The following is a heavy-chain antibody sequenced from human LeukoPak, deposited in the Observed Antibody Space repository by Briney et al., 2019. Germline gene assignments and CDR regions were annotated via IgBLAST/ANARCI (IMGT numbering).Heavy chain of an antibody. CDR2: ISWNSGSI. CDR1: GFTFDDYA. CDR3: AKSPVGEGDSYFDY. D-gene: IGHD3-16*01. V-gene: IGHV3-9*01. J-gene: IGHJ4*02. Sequence: GGSLRLSCAASGFTFDDYAMHWVRQAPGKGLEWVSGISWNSGSIGYADSVKGRFTIPRDNAKNSLYLQMNSLRAEDTALYYCAKSPVGEGDSYFDYWGQGTLVTVSS.